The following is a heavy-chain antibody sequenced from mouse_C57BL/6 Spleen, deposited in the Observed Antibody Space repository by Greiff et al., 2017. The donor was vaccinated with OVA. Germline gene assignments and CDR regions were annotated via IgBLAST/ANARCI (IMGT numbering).Heavy chain of an antibody. V-gene: IGHV1-22*01. CDR2: INPNNGGT. J-gene: IGHJ3*01. CDR3: ARKRYYDYDGAWFAY. Sequence: EVQLQQSGPELVKPGASVKMSCKASGYTFTDYNMHWVKQSHGKSLEWIGYINPNNGGTSYNQKLKVKATLTVNKSSSTAYMELRSLTSEDSAVYYCARKRYYDYDGAWFAYWVQGTLVTVSA. D-gene: IGHD2-4*01. CDR1: GYTFTDYN.